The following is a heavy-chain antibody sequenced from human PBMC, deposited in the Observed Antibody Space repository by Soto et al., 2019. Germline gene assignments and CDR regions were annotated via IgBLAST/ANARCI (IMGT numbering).Heavy chain of an antibody. V-gene: IGHV3-23*01. Sequence: EVQLLESGGGLVQPGGSLRLSCAASGYSFSTYAMSWVRQAPGKGLEWVSGISAGGGSPFIADSVKGRFNISRDNAKDTLYLQMNSLTGEDTAIYYCVKHAEYQLVSWFDPWGQGTLVTVSS. CDR2: ISAGGGSP. CDR1: GYSFSTYA. D-gene: IGHD6-6*01. J-gene: IGHJ5*02. CDR3: VKHAEYQLVSWFDP.